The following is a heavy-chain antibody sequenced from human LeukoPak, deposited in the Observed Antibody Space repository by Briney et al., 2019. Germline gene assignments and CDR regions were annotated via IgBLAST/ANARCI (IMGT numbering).Heavy chain of an antibody. J-gene: IGHJ4*02. CDR1: GFTFSSYW. CDR2: ISGSGGST. V-gene: IGHV3-23*01. D-gene: IGHD3-10*01. Sequence: GGSLRLSCAASGFTFSSYWMSWVRQAPGKGLEWVSVISGSGGSTYYADSVKGRFTISRDNSKNTLHLQINSLRADDTAVYYCAKDLLRKEYYFDYWGQGTLVTVSS. CDR3: AKDLLRKEYYFDY.